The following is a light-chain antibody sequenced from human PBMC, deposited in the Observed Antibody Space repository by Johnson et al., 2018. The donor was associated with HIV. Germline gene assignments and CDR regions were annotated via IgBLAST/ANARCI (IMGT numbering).Light chain of an antibody. V-gene: IGLV1-51*02. J-gene: IGLJ1*01. Sequence: QSVLTQPPSVSAAPGQKVTISCSGSSSNIGINYVSWYQQLPGTAPKLLIYENNKRPSGIPDRFSGSKSGTSATLGITGLQTGDEADYYGGTWDSSLSAGSYFVGNGTKFTVL. CDR2: ENN. CDR3: GTWDSSLSAGSYF. CDR1: SSNIGINY.